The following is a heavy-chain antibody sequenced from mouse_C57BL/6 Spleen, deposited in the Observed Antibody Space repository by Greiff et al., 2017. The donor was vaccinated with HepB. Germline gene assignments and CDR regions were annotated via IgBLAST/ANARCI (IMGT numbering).Heavy chain of an antibody. CDR3: ARGGYGSSYEGFFAY. V-gene: IGHV1-22*01. CDR1: GYTFTDYN. Sequence: EVQLQQSGPELVKPGASVKMSCKASGYTFTDYNMHWVKQSHGKSLEWIGYINPNNGGTSYNQKFKGKATLTVNKSSSTAYMELRSLTSEDSAVYYCARGGYGSSYEGFFAYWGQGTLVTVSA. D-gene: IGHD1-1*01. J-gene: IGHJ3*01. CDR2: INPNNGGT.